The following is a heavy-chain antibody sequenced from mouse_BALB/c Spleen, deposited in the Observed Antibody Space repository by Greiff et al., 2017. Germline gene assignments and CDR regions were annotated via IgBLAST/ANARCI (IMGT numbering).Heavy chain of an antibody. CDR2: IDPESGDT. J-gene: IGHJ3*01. Sequence: VQLQQSGAELVRPGASVKLSCTASGFNFKDYYMHWVKQRPEQGLEWIGWIDPESGDTEYAPKFEGKATMTADTTSNTAYLQLSSLTSADTAVYYYKVYGGGFAYWGQGTLVTVSA. V-gene: IGHV14-4*02. CDR3: KVYGGGFAY. D-gene: IGHD1-2*01. CDR1: GFNFKDYY.